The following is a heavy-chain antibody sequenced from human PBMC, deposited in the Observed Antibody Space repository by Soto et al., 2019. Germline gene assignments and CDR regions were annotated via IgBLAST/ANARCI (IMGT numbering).Heavy chain of an antibody. V-gene: IGHV4-59*01. Sequence: SETLSLTCTVSGGSIRSYYWSWIRQPPGKGLEWIGYIYYSGSTNYNPSLKSRVTISVDTSKNQFSLKLSSVTAADTAVYYCARHRVPGTPAAGSDSWGQGTLVTVSS. CDR2: IYYSGST. CDR3: ARHRVPGTPAAGSDS. J-gene: IGHJ4*02. D-gene: IGHD6-13*01. CDR1: GGSIRSYY.